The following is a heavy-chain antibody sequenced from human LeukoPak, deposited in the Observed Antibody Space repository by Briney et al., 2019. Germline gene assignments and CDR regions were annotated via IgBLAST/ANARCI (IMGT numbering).Heavy chain of an antibody. Sequence: SQTLSLSRAFAGDSVSINGSDWNWIRQSPSRGLEWLGRTYHRSKWYNDYAISVKSRITITPDTSKNQFSLQLNAVTAEDAAVYYCARDRVSEGASEIDFWGQGTLVTVSS. D-gene: IGHD6-13*01. V-gene: IGHV6-1*01. CDR2: TYHRSKWYN. CDR1: GDSVSINGSD. J-gene: IGHJ4*02. CDR3: ARDRVSEGASEIDF.